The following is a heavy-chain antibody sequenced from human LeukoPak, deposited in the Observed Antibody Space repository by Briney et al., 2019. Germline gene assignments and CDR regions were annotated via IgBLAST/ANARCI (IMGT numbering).Heavy chain of an antibody. Sequence: GRSLRLSCTASGFTFGDYAMSWVRQAPGKGLEWVGFIRSKAYGGTTEYAASVKGRFTISRDDSKSIAYLQMNSLKTEDTAVYYCIVRYFDWLSLYYYGMDVWGKGTTVTVSS. V-gene: IGHV3-49*04. D-gene: IGHD3-9*01. CDR2: IRSKAYGGTT. CDR3: IVRYFDWLSLYYYGMDV. CDR1: GFTFGDYA. J-gene: IGHJ6*04.